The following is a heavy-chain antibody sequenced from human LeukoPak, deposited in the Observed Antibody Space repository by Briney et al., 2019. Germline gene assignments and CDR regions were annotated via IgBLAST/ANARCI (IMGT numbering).Heavy chain of an antibody. D-gene: IGHD1-26*01. CDR2: FDPEDGET. J-gene: IGHJ4*01. CDR3: ATDKWELPGFDY. CDR1: GYTLTELS. Sequence: ASVKVSCKVSGYTLTELSMHWVRQAPGKGLEWMGGFDPEDGETIYAQKFQGRVTMTEDTSTDTAYMELSSLRSEDTAVYYCATDKWELPGFDYWGQEPWSPSPQ. V-gene: IGHV1-24*01.